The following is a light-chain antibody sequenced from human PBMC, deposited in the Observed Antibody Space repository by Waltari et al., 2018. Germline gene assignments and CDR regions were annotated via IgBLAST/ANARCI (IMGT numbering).Light chain of an antibody. CDR2: SSS. Sequence: EIVMTQSPATLSVSPGEGATLSCRASQSVSTNLAWYQQKPGQAPRLLIYSSSNRSTGIPARFSGSWSGTEFTLTISGLQSEDFAVYYCQQYSSWPTFGPGTKVDIK. CDR3: QQYSSWPT. CDR1: QSVSTN. J-gene: IGKJ3*01. V-gene: IGKV3-15*01.